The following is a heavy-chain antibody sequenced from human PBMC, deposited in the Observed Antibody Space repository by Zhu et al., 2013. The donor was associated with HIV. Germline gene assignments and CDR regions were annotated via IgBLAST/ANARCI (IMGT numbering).Heavy chain of an antibody. V-gene: IGHV4-4*02. D-gene: IGHD6-13*01. Sequence: VQLQESGPGLVKPSGTLSLTCAVSGGSISSSNWWSWVRQPPGKGLEWIGEIYHSGSTNYNPSLKSRVTISVDKSKNQFSLKLSSVTAADTAVYYCARVSHSSWTDYYYYGMDVWGPRDHGSPSPQ. CDR1: GGSISSSNW. CDR2: IYHSGST. J-gene: IGHJ6*01. CDR3: ARVSHSSWTDYYYYGMDV.